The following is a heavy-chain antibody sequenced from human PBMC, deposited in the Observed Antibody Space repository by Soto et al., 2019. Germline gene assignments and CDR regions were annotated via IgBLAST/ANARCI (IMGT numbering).Heavy chain of an antibody. D-gene: IGHD3-22*01. CDR2: ISYDGSNK. CDR3: ARDRYYDSSGYYPHDY. J-gene: IGHJ4*02. Sequence: QVQLVESGGGVVQPGRSLRLSCAASGFTFSSYAMHWVRQAPGKGLEWVAVISYDGSNKYYADSVKGRFTTSRDNSKNTLYLQMNSLRAEDTAVYYCARDRYYDSSGYYPHDYWGQGTLVTVSS. CDR1: GFTFSSYA. V-gene: IGHV3-30-3*01.